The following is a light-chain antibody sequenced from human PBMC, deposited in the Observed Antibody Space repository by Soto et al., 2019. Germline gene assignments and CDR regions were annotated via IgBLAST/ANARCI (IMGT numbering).Light chain of an antibody. CDR1: NIGSKS. Sequence: SYELTQPPSVSVAPGKTARITCGGNNIGSKSVHWYQQKPGQAPVLVIYYDSDRPSGIPERFSGSNSGNTATLTISGLQAEDEADYYCSSYTSSTVVFGGGTKLTVL. CDR3: SSYTSSTVV. CDR2: YDS. V-gene: IGLV3-21*01. J-gene: IGLJ2*01.